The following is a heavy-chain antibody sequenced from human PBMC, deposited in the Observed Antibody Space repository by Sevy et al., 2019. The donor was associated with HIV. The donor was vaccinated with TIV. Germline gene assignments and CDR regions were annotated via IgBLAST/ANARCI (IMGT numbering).Heavy chain of an antibody. D-gene: IGHD3-10*02. CDR3: TRGRYTYVPFDY. V-gene: IGHV3-49*03. Sequence: GGSLRLSCTASGFTFGDYAMNWFRQAPGKGLEWVGFIRTKAYGGTTEYAASVKCRFTISRDDSKSIAYLQMNSLKTEDTAVYYCTRGRYTYVPFDYWGQGTLVTVSS. CDR1: GFTFGDYA. J-gene: IGHJ4*02. CDR2: IRTKAYGGTT.